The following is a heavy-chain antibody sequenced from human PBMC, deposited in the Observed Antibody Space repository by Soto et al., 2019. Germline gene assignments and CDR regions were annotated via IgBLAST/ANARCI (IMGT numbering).Heavy chain of an antibody. CDR3: ARVGCSSTSCYPYYYMDV. J-gene: IGHJ6*03. CDR1: GFTFSSYW. V-gene: IGHV3-74*01. D-gene: IGHD2-2*01. Sequence: GESLKISCAASGFTFSSYWMHWVRQAPGKGLVWVSRINSDGSSTSYADSVKGRFTISRDNAKNTLYLQMNSLRAEDTAVYYCARVGCSSTSCYPYYYMDVWGKGTTVTVSS. CDR2: INSDGSST.